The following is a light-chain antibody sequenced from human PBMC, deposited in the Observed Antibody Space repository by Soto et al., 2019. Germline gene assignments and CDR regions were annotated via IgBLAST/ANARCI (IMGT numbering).Light chain of an antibody. CDR3: QQRSNWPSIT. Sequence: IQVTQSPSSLSASVGDRVTLSCRASQSVSSSHLAWYQQKPGQAPRLLIYDASNRATGIPARFSGSGSGTDFTLTISSLEPEDFAVYYCQQRSNWPSITFGQGTRLEIK. J-gene: IGKJ5*01. V-gene: IGKV3-11*01. CDR2: DAS. CDR1: QSVSSSH.